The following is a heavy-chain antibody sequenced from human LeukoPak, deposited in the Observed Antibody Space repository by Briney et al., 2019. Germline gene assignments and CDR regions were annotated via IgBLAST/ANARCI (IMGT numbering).Heavy chain of an antibody. Sequence: GGSLRLSCAASGFTFSSYEMNWVRQAPGKGLEWVSSISTSSSYIYYANSVKGRFAISRDNAKNSVYLQMNSLRAEDTAVYYCARDREAYCGADCYSHAFDIWGQGTMVTVSS. CDR3: ARDREAYCGADCYSHAFDI. J-gene: IGHJ3*02. D-gene: IGHD2-21*02. CDR2: ISTSSSYI. V-gene: IGHV3-21*01. CDR1: GFTFSSYE.